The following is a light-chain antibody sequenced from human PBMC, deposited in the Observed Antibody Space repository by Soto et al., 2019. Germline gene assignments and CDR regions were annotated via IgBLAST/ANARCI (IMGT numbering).Light chain of an antibody. CDR2: EAL. CDR1: RGISTY. Sequence: ETVWTQSPATLSFYPGERASLSCKAGRGISTYLAWYQQKPGQAPRLLIYEALNRATGIPDRFSGSGSGTDFTLTISRLEPEDLAVYFCQQYGSSPRWTFGQGTKVDIK. J-gene: IGKJ1*01. CDR3: QQYGSSPRWT. V-gene: IGKV3-20*01.